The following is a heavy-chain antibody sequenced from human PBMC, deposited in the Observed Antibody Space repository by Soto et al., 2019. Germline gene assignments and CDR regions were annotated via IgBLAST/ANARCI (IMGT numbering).Heavy chain of an antibody. Sequence: PGKGLEWIGNVYYNGNTYYNPSLKSRLTISVDTSNNQFSLKVRSVTAADTAVYYCARLSGSYNDRYFDSWGQGTLVTV. J-gene: IGHJ4*02. V-gene: IGHV4-39*01. CDR2: VYYNGNT. CDR3: ARLSGSYNDRYFDS. D-gene: IGHD1-26*01.